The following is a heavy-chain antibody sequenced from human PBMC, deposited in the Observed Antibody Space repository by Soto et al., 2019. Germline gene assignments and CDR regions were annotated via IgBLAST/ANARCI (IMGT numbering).Heavy chain of an antibody. J-gene: IGHJ6*02. CDR2: TIPMFGTP. CDR1: GGTFSKYA. CDR3: ARPLRDRNYYYGMAV. D-gene: IGHD3-22*01. Sequence: QVQLVQSGAEMQQPGASVRVSCKASGGTFSKYAFSWVRQAPGQGLEWLGGTIPMFGTPNYAQKFQGRVAISADESTATVYMDLSSLRSEDTAAYFGARPLRDRNYYYGMAVWGHGTTVTVSS. V-gene: IGHV1-69*01.